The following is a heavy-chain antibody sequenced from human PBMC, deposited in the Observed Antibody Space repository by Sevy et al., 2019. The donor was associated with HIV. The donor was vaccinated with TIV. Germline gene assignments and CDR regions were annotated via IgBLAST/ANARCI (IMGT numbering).Heavy chain of an antibody. D-gene: IGHD6-6*01. J-gene: IGHJ4*02. Sequence: GGSLRLSCAASGFTFSSSGMHWVRQSPSRGLEWLTLIRPDGTTTYYADSLKGRFTSSRDNSKNTVYLQMNSLRAEDTAVYYCARDNPVLADWGQGTLVTVSS. CDR1: GFTFSSSG. V-gene: IGHV3-30*02. CDR2: IRPDGTTT. CDR3: ARDNPVLAD.